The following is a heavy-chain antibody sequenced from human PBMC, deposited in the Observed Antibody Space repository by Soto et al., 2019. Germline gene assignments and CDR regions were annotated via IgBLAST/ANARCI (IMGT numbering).Heavy chain of an antibody. D-gene: IGHD3-3*01. CDR2: ISTDNGNT. Sequence: APVKVSCKASGYTFTNSGISWVRQAPGQGLEWMGWISTDNGNTNYAQHLQGRVSMTTDTSTSTAYMDLRSLRSDDTAVYYCARDQGITTFGVIGYGMDVWRQGTTVTVSS. V-gene: IGHV1-18*01. J-gene: IGHJ6*02. CDR1: GYTFTNSG. CDR3: ARDQGITTFGVIGYGMDV.